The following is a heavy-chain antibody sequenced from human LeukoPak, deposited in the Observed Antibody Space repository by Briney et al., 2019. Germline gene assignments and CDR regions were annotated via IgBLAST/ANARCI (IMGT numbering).Heavy chain of an antibody. CDR1: GYTFTSYY. CDR2: INPSGAGT. Sequence: ASVKVSCKASGYTFTSYYIHWVRQAPGQRLEWMGIINPSGAGTSYAQKFQGRVTMTRDTSTSTVYMELSSLRSEDTAVYYCASSNGPVGAIDQDSYYYYYYMDVWGKGTTVTVSS. D-gene: IGHD1-26*01. V-gene: IGHV1-46*01. J-gene: IGHJ6*03. CDR3: ASSNGPVGAIDQDSYYYYYYMDV.